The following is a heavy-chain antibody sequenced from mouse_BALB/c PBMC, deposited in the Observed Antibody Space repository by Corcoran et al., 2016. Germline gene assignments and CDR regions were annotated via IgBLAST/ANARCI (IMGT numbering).Heavy chain of an antibody. V-gene: IGHV9-1*02. D-gene: IGHD1-1*01. CDR2: INTYTGEP. J-gene: IGHJ2*01. Sequence: QIQLVQSGPELKKPGETVKISCKASGYTFTNYGMNWVKQAPGKGLKWMGWINTYTGEPTYADDFKGRFAFSLETSASTAYLQINNLKNEDMATYFCARRGTTVVAPDYWGQGTTLTVSS. CDR3: ARRGTTVVAPDY. CDR1: GYTFTNYG.